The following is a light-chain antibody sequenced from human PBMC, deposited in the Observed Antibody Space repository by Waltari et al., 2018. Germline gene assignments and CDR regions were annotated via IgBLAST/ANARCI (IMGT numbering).Light chain of an antibody. CDR2: DVN. CDR3: SSYSSTTTLV. V-gene: IGLV2-14*03. CDR1: SSDVGGYNY. J-gene: IGLJ1*01. Sequence: QSALTQPASVSGSPGQSITISCTGSSSDVGGYNYVSWYQQHPGKAPKLIIYDVNSRPSGVSGRCVGSKSGYTASLTISGLQAEDEADYYCSSYSSTTTLVFGCGTKVTVL.